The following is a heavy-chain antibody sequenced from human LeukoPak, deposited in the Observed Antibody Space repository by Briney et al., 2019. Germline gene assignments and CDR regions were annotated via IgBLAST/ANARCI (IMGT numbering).Heavy chain of an antibody. D-gene: IGHD5-24*01. CDR1: GFTFSSYA. V-gene: IGHV3-30-3*01. Sequence: GGFLRLSCAASGFTFSSYAMHWVRQAPGKGLEWVAVISYDGSNKYYADSVKGRFTISRDNSKNTLYLQMNSLRAEDTAVYYCAREEMYYFDYWGQGTLVTVSS. CDR2: ISYDGSNK. CDR3: AREEMYYFDY. J-gene: IGHJ4*02.